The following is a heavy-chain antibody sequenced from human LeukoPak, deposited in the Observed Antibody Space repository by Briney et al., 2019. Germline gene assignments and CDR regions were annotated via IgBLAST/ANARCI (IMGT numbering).Heavy chain of an antibody. V-gene: IGHV1-69*04. CDR1: GGTFSSYA. J-gene: IGHJ6*02. CDR3: ASHIVVVPAALYYYYGMDV. CDR2: IIPIFGIA. D-gene: IGHD2-2*01. Sequence: ASVKVSCKASGGTFSSYAINWVRQAPGQGLEWMGRIIPIFGIANYAQKFQGRVTITADKSTSTAYMELSSLRSEDTAVYYCASHIVVVPAALYYYYGMDVWGQGTTVTVSS.